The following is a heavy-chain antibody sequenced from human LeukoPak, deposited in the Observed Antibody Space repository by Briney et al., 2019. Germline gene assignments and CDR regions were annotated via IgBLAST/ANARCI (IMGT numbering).Heavy chain of an antibody. V-gene: IGHV3-23*01. CDR1: GFTFSTYA. D-gene: IGHD3-3*01. CDR3: APDFWSGYNWFDP. CDR2: ISGSGGST. Sequence: GGSLRLSCAASGFTFSTYAMSWVRQAPGKGLEWVSAISGSGGSTYYADSVKGRFTISRDNSKNTLYLQMNSLRAEDTAVYYCAPDFWSGYNWFDPWGQGTLVTVSS. J-gene: IGHJ5*02.